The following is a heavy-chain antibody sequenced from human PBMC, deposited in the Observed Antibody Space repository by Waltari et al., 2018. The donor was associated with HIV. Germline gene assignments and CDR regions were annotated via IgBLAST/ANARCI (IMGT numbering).Heavy chain of an antibody. Sequence: QVQLVQSGAEVKKPGASVKVSCKASGYTFTSYDFNWVRPAIGQGHEWIGWMNPNSGNTGYAQKFQGRVTMTRNTSISTAYMELSSLRSEDTAVYYCARGVGVYYYDSSGYPVYWGQGTLVTVSS. D-gene: IGHD3-22*01. CDR2: MNPNSGNT. CDR3: ARGVGVYYYDSSGYPVY. CDR1: GYTFTSYD. J-gene: IGHJ4*02. V-gene: IGHV1-8*01.